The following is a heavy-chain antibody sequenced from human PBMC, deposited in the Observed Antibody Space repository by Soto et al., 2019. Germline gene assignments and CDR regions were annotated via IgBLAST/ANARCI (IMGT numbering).Heavy chain of an antibody. CDR2: ISAHNDNT. J-gene: IGHJ4*02. CDR3: ARGRYGDY. CDR1: GYTFTSYG. Sequence: QVHLVQSGAEVKKPGASVKVSCKCSGYTFTSYGITWVRQAPGQGLEWMGWISAHNDNTDYAQKLQGRVTVTRDTSPSTAYMELRSLGSDDTAVYYCARGRYGDYWGQGALVTVSS. D-gene: IGHD1-1*01. V-gene: IGHV1-18*01.